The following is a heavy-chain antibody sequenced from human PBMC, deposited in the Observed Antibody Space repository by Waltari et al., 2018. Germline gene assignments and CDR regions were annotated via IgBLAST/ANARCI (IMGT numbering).Heavy chain of an antibody. CDR1: GGSFSGYY. D-gene: IGHD5-12*01. V-gene: IGHV4-34*01. CDR3: ARRAWLQLSWYFDL. Sequence: QVQLQQWGAGLLKPSETLSLTCAVYGGSFSGYYWSWIRQPPGKGLEWIGEINHSGSTNYNPSLKSRVTISVDTSKNQFSLKLSSVTAADTAVYYCARRAWLQLSWYFDLWGRGTLVTVSS. J-gene: IGHJ2*01. CDR2: INHSGST.